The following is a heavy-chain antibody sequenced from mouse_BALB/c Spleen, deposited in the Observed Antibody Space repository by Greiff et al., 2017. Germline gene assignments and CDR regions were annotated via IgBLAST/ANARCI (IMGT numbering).Heavy chain of an antibody. D-gene: IGHD2-3*01. CDR1: GFSLTSYC. Sequence: QVQLNESGPGLVAPSQSLSITCSVSGFSLTSYCVHWVRQPPGKGLEWLGVIWAGGSTNYNSALMSRLSISKDNSKSQVFLKMNSMQTDDTAMYYCARQIYDGYDCFDYWGQGTTLTVSA. J-gene: IGHJ2*01. V-gene: IGHV2-9*02. CDR3: ARQIYDGYDCFDY. CDR2: IWAGGST.